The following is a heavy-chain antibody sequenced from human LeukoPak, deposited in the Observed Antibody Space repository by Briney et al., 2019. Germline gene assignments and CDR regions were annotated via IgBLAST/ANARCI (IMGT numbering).Heavy chain of an antibody. V-gene: IGHV4-34*01. J-gene: IGHJ6*03. CDR3: ARHGRYDILTGYWGHYYYYYMGV. CDR2: INHSGST. D-gene: IGHD3-9*01. Sequence: SETLSLTCAVYGGSFSGYYWSWIRQPPGKGLEGIGEINHSGSTNYNPSLKTRVTISVDTSKNQFSLKLSSVTAAGTAVYYCARHGRYDILTGYWGHYYYYYMGVWGKGTTVTISS. CDR1: GGSFSGYY.